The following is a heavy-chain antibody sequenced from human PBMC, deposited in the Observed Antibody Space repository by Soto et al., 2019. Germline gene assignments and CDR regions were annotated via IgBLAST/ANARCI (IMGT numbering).Heavy chain of an antibody. CDR3: AKQRGVRGAFFDY. D-gene: IGHD3-10*01. Sequence: EVQLLESGGGLVQPGGSLRLSCAASGFTFSSYAMSWVRQAPGKGLEWVSAISGSGGSTYHADSVKGRFTISRDTSKNTLYLQMNSLRAEDTAVYYCAKQRGVRGAFFDYWGQGTLVTVSS. V-gene: IGHV3-23*01. CDR1: GFTFSSYA. CDR2: ISGSGGST. J-gene: IGHJ4*02.